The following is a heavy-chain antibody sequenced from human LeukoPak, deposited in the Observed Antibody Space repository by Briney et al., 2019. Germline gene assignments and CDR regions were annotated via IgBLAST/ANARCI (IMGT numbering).Heavy chain of an antibody. CDR3: AKVGSDDHYMDV. J-gene: IGHJ6*03. Sequence: SETLSLTCTVSGDSISGYYWSWIRQSPGKGQEWIGYIYYRGNTNYNPSLKSRVTISIDTSKNQFSLRLSSVTTADTAIYYCAKVGSDDHYMDVWGKGTTVTVSS. D-gene: IGHD6-25*01. V-gene: IGHV4-59*01. CDR2: IYYRGNT. CDR1: GDSISGYY.